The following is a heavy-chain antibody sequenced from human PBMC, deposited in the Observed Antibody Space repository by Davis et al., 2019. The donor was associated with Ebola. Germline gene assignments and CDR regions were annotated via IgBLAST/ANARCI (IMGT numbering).Heavy chain of an antibody. J-gene: IGHJ6*02. Sequence: ASVKVSCKASGYTFTSYDINWVRQATGQGLEWMGWMNPNSGNTGYAQKFQGRVTMTRKTSISTAYMELSSLLSEDTALYYCGVGEGGTVLRFLEWLGYYGMDVWGQGTTVTVSS. V-gene: IGHV1-8*02. CDR3: GVGEGGTVLRFLEWLGYYGMDV. CDR1: GYTFTSYD. D-gene: IGHD3-3*01. CDR2: MNPNSGNT.